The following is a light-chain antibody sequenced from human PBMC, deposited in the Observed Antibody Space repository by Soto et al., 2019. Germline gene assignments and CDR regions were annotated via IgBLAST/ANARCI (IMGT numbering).Light chain of an antibody. CDR1: TGAVTSGYY. CDR3: LLYYGAAGV. V-gene: IGLV7-43*01. J-gene: IGLJ2*01. Sequence: QAVVTQEPSLTVCPGGTVTLTCASSTGAVTSGYYPNWFQQKPGQAPRALIYNTSNKHSWTPARFSGSLLGGKAALTLSGVQPEDEAEYYCLLYYGAAGVFGGGTKLTVL. CDR2: NTS.